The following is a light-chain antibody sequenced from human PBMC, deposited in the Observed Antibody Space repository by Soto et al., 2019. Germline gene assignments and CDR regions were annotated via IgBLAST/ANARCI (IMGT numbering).Light chain of an antibody. J-gene: IGKJ2*01. CDR2: DAS. CDR3: QQRSNLPSST. Sequence: EIVLTQSPATLSLSPGERATLSCRASQSVSSYLAWYQQKPGQAPRLLIDDASNRATGIPARFSGSGSGANFTLTISSLEPEDFAVYYCQQRSNLPSSTVGEGTKLEIK. V-gene: IGKV3-11*01. CDR1: QSVSSY.